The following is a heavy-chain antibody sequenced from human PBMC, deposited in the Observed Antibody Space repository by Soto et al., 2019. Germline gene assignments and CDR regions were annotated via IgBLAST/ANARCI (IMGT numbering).Heavy chain of an antibody. CDR3: AKGLWSAPTAGYYFDY. J-gene: IGHJ4*02. CDR2: VNDGDGNT. CDR1: GNTFSGYT. D-gene: IGHD3-3*01. V-gene: IGHV1-3*01. Sequence: QVQLVQSGAEVKRPGASVKVSCKASGNTFSGYTINWMRQAPGKRLEWMGWVNDGDGNTRYSQKFQSRVTITRDSAASTAYMELSSLTSEDSAIYYCAKGLWSAPTAGYYFDYWGQGTLVTVSS.